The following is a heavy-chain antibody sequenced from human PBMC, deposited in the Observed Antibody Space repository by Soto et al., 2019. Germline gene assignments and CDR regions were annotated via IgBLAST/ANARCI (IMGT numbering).Heavy chain of an antibody. D-gene: IGHD2-2*01. CDR1: GFSFTSSA. V-gene: IGHV1-58*02. CDR3: AAASSTSGGYYGMDV. CDR2: IVVGSVHT. J-gene: IGHJ6*02. Sequence: QMQLVQSGPEVKKPGTSVKVSCKTSGFSFTSSAMQWVRQARGQRLEWIGWIVVGSVHTNNAQKFQERVTITRDMSTRTAYMELRSQRSEDTAVYYCAAASSTSGGYYGMDVWGQGTTVTVSS.